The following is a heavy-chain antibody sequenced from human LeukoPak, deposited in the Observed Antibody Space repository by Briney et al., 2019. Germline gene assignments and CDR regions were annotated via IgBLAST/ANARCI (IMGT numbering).Heavy chain of an antibody. V-gene: IGHV3-13*01. J-gene: IGHJ4*02. CDR2: IGTAGDT. D-gene: IGHD1-26*01. Sequence: GGSLRLSCAASGFTVSSNYMSWVRQAPGKGLEWVSAIGTAGDTYYPGSVKGRFTISRENAKNSLYLQMNSLRAGNTAVYYCARATRKVGFDYWGQGTLVTVSS. CDR3: ARATRKVGFDY. CDR1: GFTVSSNY.